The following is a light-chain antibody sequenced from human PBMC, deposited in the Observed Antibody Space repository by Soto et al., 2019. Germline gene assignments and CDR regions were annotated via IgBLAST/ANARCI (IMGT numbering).Light chain of an antibody. Sequence: IQMPQSPSTLCASVGHRVSMICRASQSISSWLAWYQQKPGKAPKLLISKASNLDSGVPSRFSGSGSGTEFNLTISSLQPEDFATYYCQQYNSLIWTFGRGTKVDI. CDR3: QQYNSLIWT. CDR2: KAS. J-gene: IGKJ1*01. CDR1: QSISSW. V-gene: IGKV1-5*03.